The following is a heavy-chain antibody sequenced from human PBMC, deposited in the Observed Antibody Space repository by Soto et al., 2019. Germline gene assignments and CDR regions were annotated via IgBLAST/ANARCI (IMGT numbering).Heavy chain of an antibody. CDR1: GFTFSSYG. V-gene: IGHV3-33*01. D-gene: IGHD2-2*01. CDR3: ARDLNPTPVYHSYYYYYGMDV. CDR2: IWYDGSNK. Sequence: GGSLRLSCAASGFTFSSYGMHWVRQAPGKGLEWVAVIWYDGSNKYYADYVKGRFTISRDNSKNTLYLQTNSLRAEDTAVYYCARDLNPTPVYHSYYYYYGMDVWGQGTTVTVSS. J-gene: IGHJ6*02.